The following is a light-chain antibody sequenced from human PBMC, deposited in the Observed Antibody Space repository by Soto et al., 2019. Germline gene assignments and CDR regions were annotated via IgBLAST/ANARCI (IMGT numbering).Light chain of an antibody. CDR2: TTS. V-gene: IGKV1-5*03. CDR3: QHYNSYSEA. Sequence: EILLTQSPSTLSTSVGDTATLTCRASQSISNRLAWYRQRPGKPPRLLIYTTSTRETGVPSRFTGSGSGTEFTLTISSLQPDDFATYYCQHYNSYSEAFGQGTKVDI. CDR1: QSISNR. J-gene: IGKJ1*01.